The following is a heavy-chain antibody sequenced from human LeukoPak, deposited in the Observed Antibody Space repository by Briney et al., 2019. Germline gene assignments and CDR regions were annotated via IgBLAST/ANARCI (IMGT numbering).Heavy chain of an antibody. V-gene: IGHV4-4*07. Sequence: PSETLSLTCTVSGGSISTYYWSWIRQPAGKGLEWIGRIYTRGSTNYNPSLKTRVTMSIDTSKNHFSLKLSSVTAADTAVYYCARRGIIKAFDIWGQGTMVTVSS. J-gene: IGHJ3*02. CDR1: GGSISTYY. CDR2: IYTRGST. D-gene: IGHD1-14*01. CDR3: ARRGIIKAFDI.